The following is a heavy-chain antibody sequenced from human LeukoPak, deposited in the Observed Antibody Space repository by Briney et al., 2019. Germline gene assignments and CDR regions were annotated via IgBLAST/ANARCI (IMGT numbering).Heavy chain of an antibody. V-gene: IGHV4-34*01. CDR3: ARIEWIQLSYDY. Sequence: SETLSLTCAVYSGSFSGYYWNWIRQPPGKGLEWIGEITHSGSTNYTPSLKSRVTISVDTSKNQFSLKLSSVTAADTAVYYCARIEWIQLSYDYWGQGTLVTVSS. J-gene: IGHJ4*02. D-gene: IGHD5-18*01. CDR1: SGSFSGYY. CDR2: ITHSGST.